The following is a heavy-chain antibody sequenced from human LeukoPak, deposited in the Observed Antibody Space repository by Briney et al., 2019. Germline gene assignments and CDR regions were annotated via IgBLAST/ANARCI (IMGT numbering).Heavy chain of an antibody. D-gene: IGHD2-2*01. CDR2: ISYDGSNK. Sequence: PGKSLRLSCAASGFTFSDYGMHWVRQAPGKGLEWVAVISYDGSNKFYADSAKGLFTISRDNSKNTMSLQMNSLRDDDTAVYYCAKVVPAAKDAFDIWGQGTMVTVSS. CDR3: AKVVPAAKDAFDI. CDR1: GFTFSDYG. J-gene: IGHJ3*02. V-gene: IGHV3-30*18.